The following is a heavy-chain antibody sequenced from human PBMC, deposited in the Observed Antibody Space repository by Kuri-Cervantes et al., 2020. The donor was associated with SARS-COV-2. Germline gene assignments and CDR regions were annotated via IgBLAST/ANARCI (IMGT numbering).Heavy chain of an antibody. V-gene: IGHV4-34*01. D-gene: IGHD1-14*01. Sequence: SETLSLTCAVYGGSFSGYYWSWIRQPPGKGLEWIGEINHSGSINYNPSLKSRVTISVDTSKNQFSLKLSSVTAADTAVYYCARGADHYDAFDIWGQGTMVTVSS. CDR1: GGSFSGYY. CDR3: ARGADHYDAFDI. J-gene: IGHJ3*02. CDR2: INHSGSI.